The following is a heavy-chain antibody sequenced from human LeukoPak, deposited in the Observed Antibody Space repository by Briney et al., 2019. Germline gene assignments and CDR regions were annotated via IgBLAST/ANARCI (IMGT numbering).Heavy chain of an antibody. D-gene: IGHD6-19*01. CDR3: ARDSSGWYHWFDP. CDR2: ISSSGSTI. J-gene: IGHJ5*02. Sequence: GGSLRLSCAASGFTFSSYEMNWVRQAPGKGLEWVSYISSSGSTIYYADSVKGRFTISRDNAKNSLYLQMNSLRAEDTAVYYCARDSSGWYHWFDPWGQGTLVTVSS. CDR1: GFTFSSYE. V-gene: IGHV3-48*03.